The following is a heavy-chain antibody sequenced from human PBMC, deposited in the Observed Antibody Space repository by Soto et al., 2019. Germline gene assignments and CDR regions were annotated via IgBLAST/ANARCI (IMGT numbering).Heavy chain of an antibody. CDR1: GGSISSSNW. J-gene: IGHJ4*02. CDR2: TFHSGST. V-gene: IGHV4-4*02. Sequence: ETLSLTCAVSGGSISSSNWWNWVRQPPGKGLEWIGETFHSGSTNYNPSLKSRVTISVGTSKNQFSLKLSSVTAADTAVYYCARVGTTYDFWSGYRSFDYWGQGTLVTVSS. D-gene: IGHD3-3*01. CDR3: ARVGTTYDFWSGYRSFDY.